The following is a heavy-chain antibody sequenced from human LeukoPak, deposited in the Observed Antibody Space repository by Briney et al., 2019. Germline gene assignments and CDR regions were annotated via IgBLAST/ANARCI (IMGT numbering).Heavy chain of an antibody. CDR1: GFTFSSYD. J-gene: IGHJ5*02. D-gene: IGHD3-10*01. CDR2: ICTAGDP. Sequence: GGSLRLSCAASGFTFSSYDMHWVRHATGKGVEWVSAICTAGDPYYPGSVKGRFTISRENDKNSLYLQMNSLRAGDTAVYYCARGRRFGEFFWFDPWGQGTLVTVSS. CDR3: ARGRRFGEFFWFDP. V-gene: IGHV3-13*05.